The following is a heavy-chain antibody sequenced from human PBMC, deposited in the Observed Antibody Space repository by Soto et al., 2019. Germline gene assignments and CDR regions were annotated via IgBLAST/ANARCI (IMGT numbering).Heavy chain of an antibody. CDR1: GGSICSSNW. CDR2: IYHSGST. V-gene: IGHV4-4*02. CDR3: ARVWTTVTNWFDP. Sequence: PSETLSLTCAVSGGSICSSNWWSWVRQPPGKGLEWIGEIYHSGSTNYNPSLKSRVTISVDKSKNQFSLTLSSVTAADTAVYYCARVWTTVTNWFDPWGQGTLVTVSS. D-gene: IGHD4-17*01. J-gene: IGHJ5*02.